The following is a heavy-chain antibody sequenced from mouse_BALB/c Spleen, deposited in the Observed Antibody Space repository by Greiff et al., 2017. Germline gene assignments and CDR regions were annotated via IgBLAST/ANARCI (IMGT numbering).Heavy chain of an antibody. D-gene: IGHD2-4*01. CDR3: ARRSYDYGFAY. V-gene: IGHV5-6-5*01. CDR1: GFTFSSYA. Sequence: EVKVVDSGGGLVKPGGSLKLSCAASGFTFSSYAMSWVRQTPEKRLEWVASISSGGSTYYPDSVKGRFTISRDNARNILYLQMSSLRSEDTAMYYCARRSYDYGFAYWGQGTLVTVSA. CDR2: ISSGGST. J-gene: IGHJ3*01.